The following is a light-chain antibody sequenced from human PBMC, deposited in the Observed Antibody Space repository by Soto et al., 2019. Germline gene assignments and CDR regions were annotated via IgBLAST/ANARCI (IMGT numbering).Light chain of an antibody. V-gene: IGLV2-14*01. Sequence: QSALTQPASVSGSPGQSITISCTGTSSDLGAYNYVSWYQLHPDKAPKLMIYEVNNRPSGVSDRFSGSKSGNTASLTISGLQAEDEADYYCSSYTRTSTLVFGGGTKVTVL. J-gene: IGLJ3*02. CDR1: SSDLGAYNY. CDR3: SSYTRTSTLV. CDR2: EVN.